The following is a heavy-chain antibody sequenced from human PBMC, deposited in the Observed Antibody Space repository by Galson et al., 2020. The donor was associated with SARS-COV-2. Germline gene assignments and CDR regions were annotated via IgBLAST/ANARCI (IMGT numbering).Heavy chain of an antibody. CDR2: IIPIFGTA. J-gene: IGHJ4*02. CDR1: GGTFSSYA. D-gene: IGHD3-22*01. CDR3: ARAGTEDSSDYYYPIFPPEFDY. V-gene: IGHV1-69*13. Sequence: SVKVSCKASGGTFSSYAISWVRQAPGQGLEWMGGIIPIFGTANYAQKFQGRVTITADESTSTAYMELSSLRSEDTAVYYCARAGTEDSSDYYYPIFPPEFDYWGQGTLVTVSS.